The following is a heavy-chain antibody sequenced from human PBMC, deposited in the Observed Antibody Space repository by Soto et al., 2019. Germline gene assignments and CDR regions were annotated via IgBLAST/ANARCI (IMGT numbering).Heavy chain of an antibody. D-gene: IGHD6-6*01. V-gene: IGHV3-64*01. CDR2: ISTSGVGT. Sequence: GGSLRLSCAASGFTLSGYAMDWVRQAPGKGLEYVSGISTSGVGTYYANSVQGRFTISRDNSKNTVYLQMGSLRPEDMAVYYCARRARPDFYYMDVWGKGTTVTVSS. CDR1: GFTLSGYA. CDR3: ARRARPDFYYMDV. J-gene: IGHJ6*03.